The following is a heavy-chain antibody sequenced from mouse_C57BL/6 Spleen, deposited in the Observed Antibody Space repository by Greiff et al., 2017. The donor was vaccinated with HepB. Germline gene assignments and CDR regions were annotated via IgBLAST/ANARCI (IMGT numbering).Heavy chain of an antibody. Sequence: VKLQESGPELVKPGASVKISCKASGYAFSSSWMNWVKQRPGKGLEWIGRIYPGDGDTNYNGKFKGKATLTADKSSSTAYMQLSSLTSEDSAVYFCARCGLAHYFDYWGQGTTLTVSS. V-gene: IGHV1-82*01. CDR3: ARCGLAHYFDY. J-gene: IGHJ2*01. CDR1: GYAFSSSW. CDR2: IYPGDGDT. D-gene: IGHD4-1*01.